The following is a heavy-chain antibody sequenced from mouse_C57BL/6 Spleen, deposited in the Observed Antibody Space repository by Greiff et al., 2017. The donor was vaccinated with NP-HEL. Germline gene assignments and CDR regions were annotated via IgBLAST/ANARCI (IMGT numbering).Heavy chain of an antibody. Sequence: VQLQQPGAELVKPGASVKLSCKASGYTFTSYWMHWVKQRPGQGLEWIGMIHPNSGSTNYNEKFKSKATLTVDKSSSTAYMQLSSLTSEDSAVYYCARNHYGSSSWYFDVWGTGTTVTVSS. CDR2: IHPNSGST. J-gene: IGHJ1*03. V-gene: IGHV1-64*01. CDR1: GYTFTSYW. CDR3: ARNHYGSSSWYFDV. D-gene: IGHD1-1*01.